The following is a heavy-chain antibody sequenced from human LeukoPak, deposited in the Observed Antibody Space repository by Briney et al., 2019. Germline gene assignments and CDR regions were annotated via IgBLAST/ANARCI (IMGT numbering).Heavy chain of an antibody. CDR3: ARVGSGSYSLYYYGMDV. J-gene: IGHJ6*02. CDR1: GFTFSSYA. V-gene: IGHV3-23*01. Sequence: GGSLTLFCAASGFTFSSYAMSWVRQAPGKGLEWVSAISGSGGSTYYADSVKGRFTISRDNSKNTLYLQMNSLRAEDTAVYYCARVGSGSYSLYYYGMDVWGQGPTVTVSS. D-gene: IGHD3-10*01. CDR2: ISGSGGST.